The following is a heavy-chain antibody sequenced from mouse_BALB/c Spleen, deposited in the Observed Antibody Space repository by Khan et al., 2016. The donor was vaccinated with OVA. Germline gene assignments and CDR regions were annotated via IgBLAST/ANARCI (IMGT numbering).Heavy chain of an antibody. CDR2: INYSGNT. CDR3: ARKDYYDYDPFAY. D-gene: IGHD2-4*01. CDR1: GYSITSEYA. Sequence: EVELVESGPGLVKPSQSLSLTCPVTGYSITSEYAWNWIRQFPGNKLEWMGYINYSGNTRFNPSLKSRTSITRDTSKNQFFLQLNSVTTEDTATYYCARKDYYDYDPFAYWGQGTLVTVSA. J-gene: IGHJ3*01. V-gene: IGHV3-2*02.